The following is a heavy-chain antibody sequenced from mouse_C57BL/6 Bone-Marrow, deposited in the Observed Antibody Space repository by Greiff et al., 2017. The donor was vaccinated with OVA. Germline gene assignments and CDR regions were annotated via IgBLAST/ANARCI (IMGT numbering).Heavy chain of an antibody. CDR1: GYTFTSYW. CDR3: ARDDGSSYLDY. Sequence: VQLQESGAELVKPGASVKLSCKASGYTFTSYWMHWVKQRPGKGLEWIGYINPSNGDTKYNQKFKGKATLTADKSSSTAYMQLSSLTYEDSADYCCARDDGSSYLDYWGQGTTLTVSS. CDR2: INPSNGDT. V-gene: IGHV1-7*01. J-gene: IGHJ2*01. D-gene: IGHD1-1*01.